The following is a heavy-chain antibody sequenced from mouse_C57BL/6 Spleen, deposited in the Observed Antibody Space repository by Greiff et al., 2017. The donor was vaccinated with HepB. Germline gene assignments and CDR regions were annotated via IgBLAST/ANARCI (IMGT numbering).Heavy chain of an antibody. CDR3: TTRLQAY. CDR2: IDPENGDT. D-gene: IGHD3-2*02. CDR1: VFNIKDDY. J-gene: IGHJ3*01. Sequence: SFPFSFTASVFNIKDDYMHWVKQRPEQGLEWIGWIDPENGDTEYASKFQGKATITADTSSNTAYLQLSSLTSEDTAVYYCTTRLQAYWGQGTLVTVSA. V-gene: IGHV14-4*01.